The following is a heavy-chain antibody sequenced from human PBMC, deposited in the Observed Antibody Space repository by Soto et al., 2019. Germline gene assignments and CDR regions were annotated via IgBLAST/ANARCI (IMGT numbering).Heavy chain of an antibody. CDR2: IDCDDDK. J-gene: IGHJ4*02. CDR1: GLSLITSAMW. D-gene: IGHD5-12*01. Sequence: GCGRTLGNPPPTLTLTCTFSGLSLITSAMWVSWMGQPPGKALEWLALIDCDDDKYYSTSLKTRLTMSKDTSKNQVVLTMTNMDPVDTATYYCARIQGVATLGVFDYWGQGTMVTVSS. V-gene: IGHV2-70*01. CDR3: ARIQGVATLGVFDY.